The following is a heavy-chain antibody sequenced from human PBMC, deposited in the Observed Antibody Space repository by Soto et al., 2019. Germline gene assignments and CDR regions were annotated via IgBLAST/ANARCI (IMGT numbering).Heavy chain of an antibody. CDR1: GFTFSSCA. CDR3: ARDRSPLVGATLDY. J-gene: IGHJ4*02. CDR2: IIDSGGST. D-gene: IGHD1-26*01. V-gene: IGHV3-23*01. Sequence: PGGSLSLSCAASGFTFSSCAMGWVRQAPGKGLEWVSDIIDSGGSTYYADSVKGRFTISRDNSKNTLYLQMNSLRAEDTAVYYCARDRSPLVGATLDYWGQGTLVTVSS.